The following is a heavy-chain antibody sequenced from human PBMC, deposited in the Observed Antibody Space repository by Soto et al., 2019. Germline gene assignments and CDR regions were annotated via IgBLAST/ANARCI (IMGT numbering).Heavy chain of an antibody. V-gene: IGHV3-30*14. J-gene: IGHJ4*02. CDR2: ISSDGSSE. D-gene: IGHD2-2*01. Sequence: QVHLVESGGGVVQPGRSLRLSCAASGFSFSNHAMHWVRHAPGKGLEWVAIISSDGSSEDYADSVKGRFSISRDNSKSTFYLQMNSLRTDDTAMYYFARSGVCSIISFYLPFDSWGQGSLVSVSS. CDR1: GFSFSNHA. CDR3: ARSGVCSIISFYLPFDS.